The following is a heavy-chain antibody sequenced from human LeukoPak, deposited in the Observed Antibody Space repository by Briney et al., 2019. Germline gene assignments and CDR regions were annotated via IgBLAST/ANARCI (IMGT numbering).Heavy chain of an antibody. Sequence: RGESLQISCKGSGYSFTSYWIGWVRQVPGKGLEWMGIIYPGDSDTRYSPSFQGQVTISADKSISTAYLQWSSLKASDTAMYYCALPWSVELELSYWGQGTLVTVSS. CDR2: IYPGDSDT. D-gene: IGHD1-7*01. V-gene: IGHV5-51*01. CDR3: ALPWSVELELSY. J-gene: IGHJ4*02. CDR1: GYSFTSYW.